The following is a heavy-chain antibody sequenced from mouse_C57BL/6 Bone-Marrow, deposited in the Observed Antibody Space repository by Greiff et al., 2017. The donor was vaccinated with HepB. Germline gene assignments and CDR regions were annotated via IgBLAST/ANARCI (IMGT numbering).Heavy chain of an antibody. J-gene: IGHJ3*01. CDR2: ISYDGSN. V-gene: IGHV3-6*01. CDR3: ASHYDPAY. D-gene: IGHD2-4*01. Sequence: EVHLVESGPGLVKPSQSLSLTCSVTGYSITSGYYWNWIRQFPGNNLEWMGYISYDGSNNYNPSLKNRISITRDTSKNQFFLKLNSVTTEDTATYYCASHYDPAYWGQGTLVTVSA. CDR1: GYSITSGYY.